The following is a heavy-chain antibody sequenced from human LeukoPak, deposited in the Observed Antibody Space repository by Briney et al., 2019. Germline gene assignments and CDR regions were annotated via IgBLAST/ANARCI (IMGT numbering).Heavy chain of an antibody. D-gene: IGHD3-22*01. CDR2: ISGSGGST. J-gene: IGHJ3*02. CDR1: GFTFSSYA. Sequence: PGGSLRLSCAASGFTFSSYAMSWVRQAPGKGLEWVSAISGSGGSTCYADSVKGRFTISRDNSKNTLYLQMNSLRAEDTAVYYCAKGTYYYDSSGYYPSEDAFDIWGQGTMVTVSS. V-gene: IGHV3-23*01. CDR3: AKGTYYYDSSGYYPSEDAFDI.